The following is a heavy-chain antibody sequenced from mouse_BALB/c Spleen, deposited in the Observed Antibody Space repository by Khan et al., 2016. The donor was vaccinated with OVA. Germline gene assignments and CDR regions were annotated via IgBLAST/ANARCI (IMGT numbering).Heavy chain of an antibody. Sequence: VQLTESGPGLVTPSHSLSLTCTVTGYSITSGYAWNWIRQFPGNKLEWMGYISYSGGTSYNPSLKSRISITRDTSKNQFFLQLNSVTTEDTATYCCARGNYYGYYFDYWGQGTPLTVSS. V-gene: IGHV3-2*02. CDR2: ISYSGGT. J-gene: IGHJ2*01. D-gene: IGHD1-1*01. CDR3: ARGNYYGYYFDY. CDR1: GYSITSGYA.